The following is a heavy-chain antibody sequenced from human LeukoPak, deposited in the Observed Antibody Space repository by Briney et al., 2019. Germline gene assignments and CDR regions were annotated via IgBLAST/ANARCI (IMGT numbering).Heavy chain of an antibody. Sequence: GGSLRLSCAASGFTVSSNYMSWVRQAPGKGLEWVSAISGSGGSTYYADSVKGRFTISRDNSKNTLYLQMNSLRAEDTAVYYCAKDSGSYFDYWGQGTLVTVSS. CDR1: GFTVSSNY. J-gene: IGHJ4*02. V-gene: IGHV3-23*01. D-gene: IGHD2-15*01. CDR3: AKDSGSYFDY. CDR2: ISGSGGST.